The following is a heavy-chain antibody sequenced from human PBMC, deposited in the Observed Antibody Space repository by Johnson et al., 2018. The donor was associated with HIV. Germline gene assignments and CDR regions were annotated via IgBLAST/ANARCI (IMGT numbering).Heavy chain of an antibody. D-gene: IGHD4-23*01. CDR1: GFRFSSHA. CDR2: IRGNGDST. Sequence: VQLVESGGDLEQPGGSLRLSCAASGFRFSSHAMIWVRQPPGKGLEWVSGIRGNGDSTFYADSVKGRFTMSRDNSKNTLYLQMNSLRAEDTAVYYCAKEAYGGNSPHAFDIWGQGTMVTVSS. CDR3: AKEAYGGNSPHAFDI. V-gene: IGHV3-23*04. J-gene: IGHJ3*02.